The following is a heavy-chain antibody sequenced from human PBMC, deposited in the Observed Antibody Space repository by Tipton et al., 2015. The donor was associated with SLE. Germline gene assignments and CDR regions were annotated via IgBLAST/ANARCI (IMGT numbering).Heavy chain of an antibody. Sequence: SGFTFSSYGIHWVRQATGKGLEWVSAIGTAGDTYYPGSVKGRFTISRDNSKNTLYLQMNSLRAEDTAVYYCAKGADSGSFLFDYWGQGTLVTVSS. J-gene: IGHJ4*02. CDR1: GFTFSSYG. CDR3: AKGADSGSFLFDY. D-gene: IGHD1-26*01. CDR2: IGTAGDT. V-gene: IGHV3-13*04.